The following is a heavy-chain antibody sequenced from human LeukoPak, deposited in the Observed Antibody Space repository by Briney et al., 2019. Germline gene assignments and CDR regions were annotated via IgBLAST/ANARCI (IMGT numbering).Heavy chain of an antibody. D-gene: IGHD3-10*01. CDR1: GFTFSSYA. CDR2: ISGSGGST. Sequence: GALRLSCAASGFTFSSYAMSWVRQAPGMGLEWVSAISGSGGSTYYADSVKGRFTISRDNSKNTLYLQMNSLRAEDTAVYYCAKDREGALDYWGQGTLVTVSS. V-gene: IGHV3-23*01. J-gene: IGHJ4*02. CDR3: AKDREGALDY.